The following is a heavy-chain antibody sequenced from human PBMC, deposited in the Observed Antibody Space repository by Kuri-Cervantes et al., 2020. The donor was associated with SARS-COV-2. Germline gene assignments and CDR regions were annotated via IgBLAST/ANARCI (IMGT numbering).Heavy chain of an antibody. J-gene: IGHJ3*02. CDR1: GFTFDDYA. D-gene: IGHD3-3*01. Sequence: GESLKISCAASGFTFDDYAMNWVRQAPGKGLEWVSSISSSSSYIYYADSVKGRFTISRDNAKNSLYLQMNSLRAEDTAVYYCARDKDFWSGYQDAFDIWGQGTMVTVSS. CDR2: ISSSSSYI. CDR3: ARDKDFWSGYQDAFDI. V-gene: IGHV3-21*01.